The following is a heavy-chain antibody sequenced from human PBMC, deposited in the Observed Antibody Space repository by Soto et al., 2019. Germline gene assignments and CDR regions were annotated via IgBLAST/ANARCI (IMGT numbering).Heavy chain of an antibody. Sequence: GGSLRLSCAASGSTFSNAWMSWVRQAPGKGLEWVGRIKSKTDGGTTDYAAPVKGRFTISRDDSKNTLYLQMNSLKTEDTAVYYCTTGLSSYDSSGRDNFDYWGQGTLVTVSS. CDR1: GSTFSNAW. CDR2: IKSKTDGGTT. J-gene: IGHJ4*02. CDR3: TTGLSSYDSSGRDNFDY. V-gene: IGHV3-15*01. D-gene: IGHD3-22*01.